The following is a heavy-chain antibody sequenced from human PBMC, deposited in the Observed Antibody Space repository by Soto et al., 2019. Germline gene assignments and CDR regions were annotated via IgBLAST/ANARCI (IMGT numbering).Heavy chain of an antibody. CDR2: IIPIFGTA. CDR3: ASSGYYGTNDY. D-gene: IGHD3-22*01. CDR1: GGTFSSYA. Sequence: GASVKVSCKASGGTFSSYAISWVRQAPGQGLEWMGGIIPIFGTANYAQKFQGRVTITADESTSTAYMELSSLRSEDTAVYYCASSGYYGTNDYWGQGTLVTVYS. V-gene: IGHV1-69*13. J-gene: IGHJ4*02.